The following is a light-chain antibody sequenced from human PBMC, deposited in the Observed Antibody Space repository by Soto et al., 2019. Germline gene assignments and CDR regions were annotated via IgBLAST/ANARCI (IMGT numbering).Light chain of an antibody. CDR3: QSYNTARPT. CDR2: AAS. CDR1: QGISSY. V-gene: IGKV1-8*01. Sequence: AIRMTQSPSSLSASTGDRVTITCRASQGISSYLAWYQQKPGKAPKLLIYAASTLQSGVPSGFSGSGSGTDFTLTISCLQSEDFATYYCQSYNTARPTFGQGTRLEIK. J-gene: IGKJ5*01.